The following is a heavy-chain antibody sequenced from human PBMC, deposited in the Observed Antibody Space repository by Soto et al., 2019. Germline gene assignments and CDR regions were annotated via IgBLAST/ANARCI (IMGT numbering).Heavy chain of an antibody. J-gene: IGHJ4*02. V-gene: IGHV1-3*01. Sequence: ASVKGSCKASGYTFRSFAIHWVGQAPGQGLEWMGWINAGNGNTKYSQKFQGRVTITRDTSASTAYMELNSLRSEDTAVYYCARVDGTYWGQGTLVTVSS. CDR2: INAGNGNT. CDR3: ARVDGTY. CDR1: GYTFRSFA. D-gene: IGHD1-26*01.